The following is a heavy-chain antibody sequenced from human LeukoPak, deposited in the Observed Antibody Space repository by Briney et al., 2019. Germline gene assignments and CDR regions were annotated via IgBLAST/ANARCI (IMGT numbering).Heavy chain of an antibody. CDR3: ARLSYYDSGGYDAFDI. Sequence: GGSLRLSCAASGFTYSTYSMNWVRQAPGKGLEWVSIIYTNGNTYYADSVKGRFSISRDNSKNTVYLQMNSLRAEDTAEYYCARLSYYDSGGYDAFDIWGQGTMVTVSS. D-gene: IGHD3-22*01. J-gene: IGHJ3*02. CDR1: GFTYSTYS. V-gene: IGHV3-53*01. CDR2: IYTNGNT.